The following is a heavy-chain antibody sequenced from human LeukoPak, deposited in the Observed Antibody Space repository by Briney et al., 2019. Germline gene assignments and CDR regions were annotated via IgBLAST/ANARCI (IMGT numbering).Heavy chain of an antibody. J-gene: IGHJ6*02. CDR3: ARPYGSGSYSYYYGMDV. D-gene: IGHD3-10*01. V-gene: IGHV1-69*01. CDR2: IIPIFGTA. CDR1: GGTFSSYA. Sequence: ASVKVSCKASGGTFSSYAISWVRQAPGQGLEWMRGIIPIFGTANYAQKFQGRVTITADESTSTAYMELSSLRSEDTAVYYCARPYGSGSYSYYYGMDVWGQGTTVTVSS.